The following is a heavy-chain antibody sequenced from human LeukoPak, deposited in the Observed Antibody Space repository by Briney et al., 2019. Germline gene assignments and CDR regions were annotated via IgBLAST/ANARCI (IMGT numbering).Heavy chain of an antibody. CDR3: ARKKTGATNGLDV. CDR1: AGSISSSSYY. Sequence: SETLSLTCTVSAGSISSSSYYWGWIRQPPGEGPEWIGSISYSGRTHYNPSLKSRVSISVDTSKNQFSLNLSSVTAADTAVYYCARKKTGATNGLDVWGQGTTVTVSS. CDR2: ISYSGRT. V-gene: IGHV4-39*01. D-gene: IGHD1-1*01. J-gene: IGHJ6*02.